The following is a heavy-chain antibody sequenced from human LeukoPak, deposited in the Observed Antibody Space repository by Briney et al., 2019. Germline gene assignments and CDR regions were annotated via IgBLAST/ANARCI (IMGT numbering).Heavy chain of an antibody. Sequence: SETLSLTCAVYGGSFSGYYWSWIRQPPGKGLEWIGEISHSGSTNYNPSLKSRVTISVDTSKNQFSLKLSSVTAADTAVYYCARAQLATIAVAAIDYWGQGTLVTVSS. CDR2: ISHSGST. CDR3: ARAQLATIAVAAIDY. CDR1: GGSFSGYY. D-gene: IGHD6-19*01. V-gene: IGHV4-34*01. J-gene: IGHJ4*02.